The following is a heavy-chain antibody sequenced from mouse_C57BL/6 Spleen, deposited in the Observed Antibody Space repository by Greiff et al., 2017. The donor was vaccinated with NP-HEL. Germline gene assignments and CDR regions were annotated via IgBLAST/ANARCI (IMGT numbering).Heavy chain of an antibody. CDR1: GYTFTSYW. J-gene: IGHJ4*01. D-gene: IGHD1-1*01. Sequence: QVQLQQPGAELVKPGASVKLSCKASGYTFTSYWMHWVKQRPGQGLEWIGMIHPNSGSTNYNEKFKSKATLTVDKSSSTAYMQLSSLTSEDSAVYYWARDYGSGDYYAMDYWGQGTSVTVSS. V-gene: IGHV1-64*01. CDR3: ARDYGSGDYYAMDY. CDR2: IHPNSGST.